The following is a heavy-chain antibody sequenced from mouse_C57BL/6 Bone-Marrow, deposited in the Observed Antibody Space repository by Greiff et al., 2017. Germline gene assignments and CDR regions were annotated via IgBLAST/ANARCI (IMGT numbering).Heavy chain of an antibody. V-gene: IGHV5-4*03. CDR3: ARGDYGSSYYFDY. CDR1: GFTFSSYA. CDR2: ISDGGSYT. Sequence: EVKLVESGGGLVKPGGSLKLSCAASGFTFSSYAMSWVRQTPEKRLEWVATISDGGSYTYYPDNVKGRFTISRDNAKNNLYLQMSHLKSEDTAMYYCARGDYGSSYYFDYWGQGTTLTGSS. D-gene: IGHD1-1*01. J-gene: IGHJ2*01.